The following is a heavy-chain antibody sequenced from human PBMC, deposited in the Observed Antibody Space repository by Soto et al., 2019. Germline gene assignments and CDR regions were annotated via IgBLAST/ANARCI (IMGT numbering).Heavy chain of an antibody. CDR1: GFTFNTYD. Sequence: EVQLLESGGGLVQPGGSLRLSCAASGFTFNTYDMSWVRQAPGTGLEWVSSIATTGETTYYADSVRGRFTISRDNSKNTLVLQIDTRRDDDTDIYYCGRHWGRGGHGTLVTVSS. CDR2: IATTGETT. V-gene: IGHV3-23*01. CDR3: GRHWGR. J-gene: IGHJ4*01. D-gene: IGHD3-16*01.